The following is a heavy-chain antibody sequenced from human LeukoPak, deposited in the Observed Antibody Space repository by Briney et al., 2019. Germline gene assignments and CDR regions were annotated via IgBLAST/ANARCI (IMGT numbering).Heavy chain of an antibody. CDR1: GFTFSRYS. V-gene: IGHV3-21*01. CDR2: MSSSSGLI. J-gene: IGHJ4*02. D-gene: IGHD1-26*01. Sequence: PGGSLRLPCAASGFTFSRYSMNWVRQAPGKGLEWLSSMSSSSGLIYYGDSVKGRFTVSRDNAKRSLYLQMNSLRADDTAVYCCVREFDGSASGAGYWGQGTLVTVSS. CDR3: VREFDGSASGAGY.